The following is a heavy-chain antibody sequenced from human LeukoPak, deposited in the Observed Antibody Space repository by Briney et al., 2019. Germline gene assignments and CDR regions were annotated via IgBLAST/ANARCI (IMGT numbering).Heavy chain of an antibody. J-gene: IGHJ4*02. D-gene: IGHD3-10*01. Sequence: PSETLSLTCTVSGGSISTYYWSWIRQPAGKGLEWIGRIDASGKTDYNPSLKGRVTMSVDTSKNQFSLNLSSVTAADTAIYYCASSLYYYTSGAGFDYWGQGPLFPVSS. V-gene: IGHV4-4*07. CDR3: ASSLYYYTSGAGFDY. CDR1: GGSISTYY. CDR2: IDASGKT.